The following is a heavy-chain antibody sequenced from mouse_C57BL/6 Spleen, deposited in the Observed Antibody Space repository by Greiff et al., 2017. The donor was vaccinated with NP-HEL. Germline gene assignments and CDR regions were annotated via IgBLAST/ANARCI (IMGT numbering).Heavy chain of an antibody. CDR1: GYTFTDYY. Sequence: QVQVKESGPELVKPGASVKISCKASGYTFTDYYINWVKQRPGQGLEWIGWIFPGSGSTYYNEKFKGKATLTVDKSSSTAYMLLSSLTSEDSVVYFCARLLRSRAFDYWGQGTTLTVSS. CDR3: ARLLRSRAFDY. V-gene: IGHV1-75*01. D-gene: IGHD1-1*01. J-gene: IGHJ2*01. CDR2: IFPGSGST.